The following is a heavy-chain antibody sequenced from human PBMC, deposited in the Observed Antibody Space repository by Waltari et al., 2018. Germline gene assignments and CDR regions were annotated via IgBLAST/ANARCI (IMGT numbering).Heavy chain of an antibody. CDR3: ATDSYYYGSGSYGPSYFDY. Sequence: QVQLVQSGAEVKKPGASVKVSCKVSGYTLTDLSLHWVRQAPGKGLEWMGGFDPENGETIYAQKFQGRVTMTEDTSTDTAYMELSSLRSEDTAVYYCATDSYYYGSGSYGPSYFDYWGQGTLVTVSS. CDR1: GYTLTDLS. V-gene: IGHV1-24*01. J-gene: IGHJ4*02. CDR2: FDPENGET. D-gene: IGHD3-10*01.